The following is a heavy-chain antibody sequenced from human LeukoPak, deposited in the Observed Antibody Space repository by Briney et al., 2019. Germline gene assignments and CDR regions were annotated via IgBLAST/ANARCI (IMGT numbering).Heavy chain of an antibody. CDR1: GYTFTGYY. D-gene: IGHD3-22*01. J-gene: IGHJ5*02. CDR3: ARDRKGFYYDSSGYSVWFDP. Sequence: ASVKVSCKASGYTFTGYYMHWVRQAPGQGLEWMGWINPNSGGTNYAQKFQGRVTMTRDTSISTAYMELSRLRSDGTAVYYCARDRKGFYYDSSGYSVWFDPWGQGTLVTVSS. CDR2: INPNSGGT. V-gene: IGHV1-2*02.